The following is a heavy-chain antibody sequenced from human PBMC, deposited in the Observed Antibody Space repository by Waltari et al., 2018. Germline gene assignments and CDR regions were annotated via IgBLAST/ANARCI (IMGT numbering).Heavy chain of an antibody. V-gene: IGHV4-39*01. D-gene: IGHD3-22*01. CDR2: IYYSGRT. J-gene: IGHJ4*02. CDR1: GGSISSSSYY. CDR3: ARRTLNYYDSSGYYNY. Sequence: QLQLQESGPGLVKPSETLSLTCTVSGGSISSSSYYWGWIRQPPGKGLEWIGSIYYSGRTDYNQSLKSRVTISVDTSKNQFSLKLSSVTAADTAVYYCARRTLNYYDSSGYYNYWGQGTLVTVSS.